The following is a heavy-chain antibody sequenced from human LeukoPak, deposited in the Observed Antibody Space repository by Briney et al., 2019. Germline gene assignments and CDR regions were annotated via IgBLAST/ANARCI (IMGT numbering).Heavy chain of an antibody. Sequence: ASVKVSCKASGYTFTSYAMHWVRQAPGQRLEWMGWINAGNGNTKYSQKFQGRVTITRDTSACTAYMELSSLRSEDTAVYYCARGRMVRGAPPDYWGQGTLVTVSS. CDR2: INAGNGNT. CDR1: GYTFTSYA. V-gene: IGHV1-3*01. J-gene: IGHJ4*02. CDR3: ARGRMVRGAPPDY. D-gene: IGHD3-10*01.